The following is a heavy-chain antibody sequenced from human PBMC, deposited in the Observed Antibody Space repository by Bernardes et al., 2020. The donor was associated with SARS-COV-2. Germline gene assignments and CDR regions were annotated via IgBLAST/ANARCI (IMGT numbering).Heavy chain of an antibody. D-gene: IGHD4-17*01. CDR3: ARANLGDYSGYYGMDV. V-gene: IGHV3-11*01. CDR1: GFTFSDFY. CDR2: ISSSGSTI. J-gene: IGHJ6*02. Sequence: GSLRLSCAASGFTFSDFYMTWIRQAPGKGLEWVSYISSSGSTIYYADSVKGRFTISRDNAKNSLYLQMNSLRAEDTAIYYCARANLGDYSGYYGMDVWGQGTTVTVSS.